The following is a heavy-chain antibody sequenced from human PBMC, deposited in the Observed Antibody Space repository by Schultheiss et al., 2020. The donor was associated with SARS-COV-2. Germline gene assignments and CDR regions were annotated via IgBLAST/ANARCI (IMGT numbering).Heavy chain of an antibody. J-gene: IGHJ4*02. CDR2: IYFTGIT. CDR3: ARATRVESLFSVRGGSFDF. CDR1: GTSITGFF. D-gene: IGHD5-24*01. V-gene: IGHV4-59*01. Sequence: SETLSLTCSVSGTSITGFFWTWIRQPPGKGLDPIGNIYFTGITKYNPSLKSRVTISIDTSKNQFSLKLGSVTAADTAVYFCARATRVESLFSVRGGSFDFWGRGGLVTGSS.